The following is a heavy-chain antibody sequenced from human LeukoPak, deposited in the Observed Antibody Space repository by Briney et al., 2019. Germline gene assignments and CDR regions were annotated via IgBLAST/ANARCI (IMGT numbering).Heavy chain of an antibody. CDR1: GFPFSSYA. J-gene: IGHJ5*02. CDR2: ISGSGGST. CDR3: AKDPSAGEVNWFDP. D-gene: IGHD6-25*01. V-gene: IGHV3-23*01. Sequence: GALRLSCAASGFPFSSYAMSWVRQAPGKGLEWVSAISGSGGSTYYAASVKGRFTISRNNSKNPLYLQMNSLRAEDSAVYYCAKDPSAGEVNWFDPWGQGTVVPLFS.